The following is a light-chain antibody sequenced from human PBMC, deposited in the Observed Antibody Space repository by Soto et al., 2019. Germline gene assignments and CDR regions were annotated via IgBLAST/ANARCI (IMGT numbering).Light chain of an antibody. J-gene: IGKJ1*01. V-gene: IGKV1-39*01. CDR1: QSISSY. CDR2: AAS. CDR3: QQSYSTLERT. Sequence: DIQMTQSPSSLSASVGDRVTVTCRASQSISSYLNWYQQKPGKAPKLLIYAASSLQSGVPSRFSGSGSGTDFTLTISSLQPEDFATYYCQQSYSTLERTFGQGTKVDI.